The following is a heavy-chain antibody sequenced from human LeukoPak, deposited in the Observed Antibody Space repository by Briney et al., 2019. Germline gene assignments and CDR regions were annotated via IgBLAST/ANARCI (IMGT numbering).Heavy chain of an antibody. CDR1: GFTFSSYA. V-gene: IGHV3-53*01. J-gene: IGHJ4*02. Sequence: GGSLRLSCAASGFTFSSYAMSWVRQAPGKGLEWVSVIYSGGSTYYADSVKGRFTISRDNSKNTLYLQMNSLRAEDTAVYYCARGHDYLYYFDYWGQGTLVTVSS. CDR2: IYSGGST. CDR3: ARGHDYLYYFDY. D-gene: IGHD4-11*01.